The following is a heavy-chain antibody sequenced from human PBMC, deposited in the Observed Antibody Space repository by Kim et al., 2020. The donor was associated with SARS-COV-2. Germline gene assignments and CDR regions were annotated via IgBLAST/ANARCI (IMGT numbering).Heavy chain of an antibody. Sequence: GGSLRLSCTASGFSFGDYAMSWVHQAPGKGLEWLGFIRSKPHGGTSEHAASVKGRLTLSRDDSKSIAYLQMNSLKIEDTAVYFCAREDRGVSYGNCGQYRCFGMDVWGRGTTVTVSS. CDR3: AREDRGVSYGNCGQYRCFGMDV. CDR2: IRSKPHGGTS. V-gene: IGHV3-49*04. J-gene: IGHJ6*02. D-gene: IGHD5-18*01. CDR1: GFSFGDYA.